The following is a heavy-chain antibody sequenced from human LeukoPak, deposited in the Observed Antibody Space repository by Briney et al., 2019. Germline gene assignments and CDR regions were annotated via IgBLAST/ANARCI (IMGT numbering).Heavy chain of an antibody. CDR1: GYTFTSYG. CDR2: ISAYGHT. Sequence: ASVKVSCKASGYTFTSYGITWVRQAPGQGLEWMGWISAYGHTKLARNLQARVTVTIDTSTTTAYMELRSLSSDDTAVYFCARETASGYLGFDFWGQGTLITVSS. J-gene: IGHJ4*02. V-gene: IGHV1-18*01. CDR3: ARETASGYLGFDF. D-gene: IGHD3-3*01.